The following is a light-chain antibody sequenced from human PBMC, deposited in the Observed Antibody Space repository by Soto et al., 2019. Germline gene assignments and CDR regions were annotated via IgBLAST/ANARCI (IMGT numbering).Light chain of an antibody. CDR2: AAS. CDR3: QRLNDYPIT. V-gene: IGKV1-9*01. Sequence: DIQLTQSPSFLSASVGDRVTITCRASQAIRSYLAWYQQKPGKTPKFLIYAASTLQSAVPSRFSGRGSGTEFTLTISSLQPEDFATSYCQRLNDYPITFGQGTRLEIK. CDR1: QAIRSY. J-gene: IGKJ5*01.